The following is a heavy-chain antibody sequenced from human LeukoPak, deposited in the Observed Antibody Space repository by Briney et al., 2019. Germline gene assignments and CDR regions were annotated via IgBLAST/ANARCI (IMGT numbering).Heavy chain of an antibody. D-gene: IGHD5-24*01. CDR1: GGSISRYY. CDR3: ARGSRDGYNRAWFDP. CDR2: VYYTGNT. J-gene: IGHJ5*02. Sequence: SETLSLTCTVSGGSISRYYWSWVRQPPGKRLEWIGYVYYTGNTNYNPSLESRVTISVDTSKNQFSLKLSSMTAADTAVYYCARGSRDGYNRAWFDPWGQGTQVTVSS. V-gene: IGHV4-59*01.